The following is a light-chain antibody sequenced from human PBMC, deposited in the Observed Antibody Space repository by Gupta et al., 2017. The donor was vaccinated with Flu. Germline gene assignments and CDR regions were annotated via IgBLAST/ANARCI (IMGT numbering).Light chain of an antibody. J-gene: IGLJ2*01. Sequence: SVLTHPPSVSAAPGQKVTIPCSGSSYNIGNNYVSWYQQLPGTAPKLLIYENNKRPSGIPVRFSGSKSGTSATLGITGLQTGDEADYYCGTWYNSLSSVVFGGGTKLTVL. CDR1: SYNIGNNY. V-gene: IGLV1-51*02. CDR3: GTWYNSLSSVV. CDR2: ENN.